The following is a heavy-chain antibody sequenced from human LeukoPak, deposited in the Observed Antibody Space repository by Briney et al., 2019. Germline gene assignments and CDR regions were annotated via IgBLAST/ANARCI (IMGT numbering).Heavy chain of an antibody. V-gene: IGHV3-30-3*01. Sequence: GGSLRLSCAASGFTFSGYAMHWVRQAPGKGLEWVAVISYDGSNKYYADSVKGRFTISRDNSKNTLYLQMNSLRAEDTAVYYCARDPPRSYDSSGYFDYWGQGTLVTVSS. D-gene: IGHD3-22*01. J-gene: IGHJ4*02. CDR3: ARDPPRSYDSSGYFDY. CDR1: GFTFSGYA. CDR2: ISYDGSNK.